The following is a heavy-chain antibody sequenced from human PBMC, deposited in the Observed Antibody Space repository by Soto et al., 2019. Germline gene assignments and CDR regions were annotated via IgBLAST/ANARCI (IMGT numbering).Heavy chain of an antibody. V-gene: IGHV3-33*01. Sequence: GGSLRLSCAASGFTFSSYGMHWVRQAPGKGLEWVAVIWYDGSNKYYADSVKGRFTISRENSKNTLYLQMNSLRAEDTAVYYCARDCSSSCRYYYGMDVWGQGTTVTVSS. D-gene: IGHD6-6*01. CDR3: ARDCSSSCRYYYGMDV. CDR1: GFTFSSYG. CDR2: IWYDGSNK. J-gene: IGHJ6*02.